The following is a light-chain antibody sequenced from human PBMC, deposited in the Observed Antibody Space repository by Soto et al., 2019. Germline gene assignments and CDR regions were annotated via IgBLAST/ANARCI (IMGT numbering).Light chain of an antibody. CDR3: QTWGTGTWV. Sequence: QSVLTQSPSASASLGASVKLTCTLDSGHSSYAIAWHQQQPEKGPRYLMKVNNDGSHTKGNEIPDRFSGSSSGAERYLTISSLQSEDEADYYCQTWGTGTWVFGGGTKLTVL. J-gene: IGLJ2*01. CDR1: SGHSSYA. CDR2: VNNDGSH. V-gene: IGLV4-69*01.